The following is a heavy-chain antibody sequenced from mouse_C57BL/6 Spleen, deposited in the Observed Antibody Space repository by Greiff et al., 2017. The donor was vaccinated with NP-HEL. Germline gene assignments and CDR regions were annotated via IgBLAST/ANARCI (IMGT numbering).Heavy chain of an antibody. CDR3: AIDSSGYSY. V-gene: IGHV5-16*01. CDR2: INYDGSST. D-gene: IGHD3-2*02. Sequence: EVKVVESEGGLVQPGSSMKLSCTASGFTFSDYYMAWVRQVPEKGLEWVANINYDGSSTYYLDSLKSRFIISRDNAKNILYLQMSSLKSEDTATYYCAIDSSGYSYWGQGTTLTVSS. J-gene: IGHJ2*01. CDR1: GFTFSDYY.